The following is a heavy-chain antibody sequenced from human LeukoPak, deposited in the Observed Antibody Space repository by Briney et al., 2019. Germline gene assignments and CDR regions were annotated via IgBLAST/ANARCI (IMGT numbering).Heavy chain of an antibody. CDR3: AELGITMIGGV. J-gene: IGHJ6*04. CDR2: ISSSGSTI. Sequence: GGSLRLSCVASGFTFSNFGVNWVRQAPGKGLEWVSYISSSGSTIYYADSVKGRFTISRDNAKNSLYLQMNSLTAEDTAVYYCAELGITMIGGVWGKGTTVTISS. V-gene: IGHV3-48*03. CDR1: GFTFSNFG. D-gene: IGHD3-10*02.